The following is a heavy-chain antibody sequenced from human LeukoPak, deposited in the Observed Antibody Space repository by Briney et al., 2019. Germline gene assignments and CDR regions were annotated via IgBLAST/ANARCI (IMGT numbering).Heavy chain of an antibody. J-gene: IGHJ4*02. D-gene: IGHD5-18*01. V-gene: IGHV3-30*18. Sequence: GGSLRLSCAASGFTFSSYGMHWVRQAPGKGLEWVAFISYDGSKQFNADSVKGRFTMSRDNSKNTLYMQMNSLRAEDTAVYYCAKHRYAYGEIFDDWSQGTLVTVSS. CDR1: GFTFSSYG. CDR3: AKHRYAYGEIFDD. CDR2: ISYDGSKQ.